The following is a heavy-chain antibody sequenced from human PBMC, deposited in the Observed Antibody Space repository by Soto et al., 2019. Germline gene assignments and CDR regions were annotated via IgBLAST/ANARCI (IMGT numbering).Heavy chain of an antibody. CDR2: FDPEDGET. CDR3: AVLYGSGREPGGAWFDP. J-gene: IGHJ5*02. D-gene: IGHD3-10*01. V-gene: IGHV1-24*01. CDR1: GYTLTELS. Sequence: GASVKVSCKVSGYTLTELSMHWVRQAPGKGLEWMGGFDPEDGETIYAQKFQGRVTMTEDTSTDTAYMELSSLRSEDTAVYYCAVLYGSGREPGGAWFDPWGQGTLVTVSS.